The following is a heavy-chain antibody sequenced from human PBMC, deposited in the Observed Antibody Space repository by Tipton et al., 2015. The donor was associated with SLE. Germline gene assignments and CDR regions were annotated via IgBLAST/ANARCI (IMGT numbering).Heavy chain of an antibody. D-gene: IGHD5-12*01. J-gene: IGHJ5*02. CDR2: IYHSGST. V-gene: IGHV4-39*07. CDR3: ARDHDYRNWIDP. CDR1: GGSISSSSYY. Sequence: GLVKPSETLSLTCTVSGGSISSSSYYCGWLRQPPGKGLEWIGSIYHSGSTYYNPSLKSRVTISADTSKNQFSLKLSSVIAADTAVYYCARDHDYRNWIDPWGQGTLVTVSS.